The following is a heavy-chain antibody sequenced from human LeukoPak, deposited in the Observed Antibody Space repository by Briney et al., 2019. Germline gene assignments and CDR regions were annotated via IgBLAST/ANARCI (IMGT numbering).Heavy chain of an antibody. CDR1: GYTFTSYY. D-gene: IGHD3-10*01. Sequence: ASVKVSCKASGYTFTSYYMHWVRQAPGQGLEWMGIINPSGGSTSYAKKFQGRVTMTRDTSTSTVYMELSSLRSEDTAVYYCASLNTYYYGSGSSDSPFDYWGQGTLVTVSS. CDR3: ASLNTYYYGSGSSDSPFDY. J-gene: IGHJ4*02. V-gene: IGHV1-46*01. CDR2: INPSGGST.